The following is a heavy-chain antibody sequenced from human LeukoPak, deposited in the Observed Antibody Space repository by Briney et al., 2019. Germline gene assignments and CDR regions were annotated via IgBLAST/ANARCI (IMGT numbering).Heavy chain of an antibody. D-gene: IGHD2-2*01. CDR1: GFPFSSYS. V-gene: IGHV3-21*01. CDR3: ASEGYCSSTSCRDY. CDR2: ISSSSSYI. Sequence: GGSLRLSCAASGFPFSSYSMNWVREAPGKGLEWVSSISSSSSYIYYADSVKGRSTISRDNAKNSPYLQMNSLRAEDTAVYYCASEGYCSSTSCRDYWGQGTLVTVSS. J-gene: IGHJ4*02.